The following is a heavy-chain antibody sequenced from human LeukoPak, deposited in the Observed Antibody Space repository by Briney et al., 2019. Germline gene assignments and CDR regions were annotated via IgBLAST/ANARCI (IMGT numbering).Heavy chain of an antibody. CDR1: GYTFTSYY. CDR3: ASSPYGSGQYRTYYFDY. Sequence: EASVKVSCTASGYTFTSYYMHWVRQAPGQGLEWMGIINPSGGSTSYAQKFQGRVTMTRDTSTSTVYMELSSLRSEDTAVYYCASSPYGSGQYRTYYFDYWGQGTLVTVSS. V-gene: IGHV1-46*01. J-gene: IGHJ4*02. D-gene: IGHD3-10*01. CDR2: INPSGGST.